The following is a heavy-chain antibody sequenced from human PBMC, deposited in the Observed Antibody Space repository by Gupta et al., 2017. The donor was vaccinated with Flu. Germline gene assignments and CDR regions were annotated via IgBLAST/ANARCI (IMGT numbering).Heavy chain of an antibody. CDR2: IKSKTDGGPT. J-gene: IGHJ4*02. Sequence: NAWMSWVRQAPWKGLEWVGRIKSKTDGGPTDYAAPVKGRFTISRDDSKNTLYLQMNSLKTEDTAVYYCTAQDRAYYGPDYWGQGTLVTVSS. V-gene: IGHV3-15*01. CDR3: TAQDRAYYGPDY. CDR1: NAW. D-gene: IGHD2-21*01.